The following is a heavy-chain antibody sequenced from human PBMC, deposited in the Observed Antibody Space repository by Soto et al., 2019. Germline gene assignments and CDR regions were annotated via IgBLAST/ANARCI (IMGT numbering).Heavy chain of an antibody. J-gene: IGHJ4*02. CDR3: AWFGPLTYYIYY. Sequence: SETLSLTCAVSSGSISSSNWWSWVRQPPGKGLEWIGEIYHSGSTNYNPSLKSRVTISVDKSKNQFSLKLSSVTAADTAVYYFAWFGPLTYYIYYWAQGTLVTVSS. CDR1: SGSISSSNW. V-gene: IGHV4-4*02. D-gene: IGHD3-16*01. CDR2: IYHSGST.